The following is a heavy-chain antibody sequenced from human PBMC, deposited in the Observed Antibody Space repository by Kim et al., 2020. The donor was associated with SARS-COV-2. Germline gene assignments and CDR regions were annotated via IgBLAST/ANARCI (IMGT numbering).Heavy chain of an antibody. Sequence: STSYAQKFQGRVTMTRDTSTSTVYMELSSLRSEDTAVYYCARDWGGCYDYWGQGTLVTVSS. CDR2: ST. D-gene: IGHD2-15*01. V-gene: IGHV1-46*01. J-gene: IGHJ4*02. CDR3: ARDWGGCYDY.